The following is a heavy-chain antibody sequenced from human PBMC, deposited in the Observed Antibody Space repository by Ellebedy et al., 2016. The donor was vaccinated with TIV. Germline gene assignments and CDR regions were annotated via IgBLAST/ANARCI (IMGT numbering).Heavy chain of an antibody. CDR1: GYTFTSYL. Sequence: ASVKVSCKASGYTFTSYLLYWVRQAPGQGLEWMGIINPTSGNSNFAQKFQGRVTVTRDTSTSTVYMELSSLRSEDTAVYYCARGDNYFYDSSGYYYSYWGQGTLVTVSS. J-gene: IGHJ4*02. D-gene: IGHD3-22*01. CDR2: INPTSGNS. V-gene: IGHV1-46*01. CDR3: ARGDNYFYDSSGYYYSY.